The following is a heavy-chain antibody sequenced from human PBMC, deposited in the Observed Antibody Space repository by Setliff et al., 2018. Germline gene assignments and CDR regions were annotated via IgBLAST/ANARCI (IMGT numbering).Heavy chain of an antibody. Sequence: SETLSLTCAVYGWSFSGYYWSWIRQPPGKRLEWIGEILHSGNINYNPSLKSRVTISMDTSKNQFSLKVNSVTAADTAVYYCARSASRSEKFLLDYWGQGALVTVSS. CDR2: ILHSGNI. J-gene: IGHJ4*02. D-gene: IGHD2-15*01. CDR1: GWSFSGYY. V-gene: IGHV4-34*12. CDR3: ARSASRSEKFLLDY.